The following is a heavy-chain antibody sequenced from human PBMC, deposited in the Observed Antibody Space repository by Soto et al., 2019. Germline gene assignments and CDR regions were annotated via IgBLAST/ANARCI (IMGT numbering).Heavy chain of an antibody. Sequence: QVQLVQSGAEVKKPGASVKVSCKASGYTFTSYGISWVRQAPGQGLEWMGWISAYNGNTNYAQKFQDRVTMTTDTSTTTAYMELRSLRSDDTAVYYCGRDLSGDYHDNSGWGGDYWGQGTLVTVSS. V-gene: IGHV1-18*01. CDR1: GYTFTSYG. D-gene: IGHD3-22*01. CDR3: GRDLSGDYHDNSGWGGDY. CDR2: ISAYNGNT. J-gene: IGHJ4*02.